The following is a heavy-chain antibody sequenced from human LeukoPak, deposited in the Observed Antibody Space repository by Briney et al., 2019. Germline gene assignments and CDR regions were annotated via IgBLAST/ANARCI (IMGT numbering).Heavy chain of an antibody. Sequence: SETLSLTCAVYGGSFSGYFWSWIRQPPGKGLEWLGEVNYNGSNYNPSLKSRVTMSVDTSKNQFSLKLSSVTAADTAVYYCASLYGSGSYYPSDYWGQGILVTVSS. CDR1: GGSFSGYF. V-gene: IGHV4-34*01. J-gene: IGHJ4*02. D-gene: IGHD3-10*01. CDR3: ASLYGSGSYYPSDY. CDR2: VNYNGS.